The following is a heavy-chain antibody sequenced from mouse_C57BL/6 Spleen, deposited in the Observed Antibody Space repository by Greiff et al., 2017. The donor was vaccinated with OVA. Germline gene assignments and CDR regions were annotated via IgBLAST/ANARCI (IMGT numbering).Heavy chain of an antibody. D-gene: IGHD3-3*01. J-gene: IGHJ2*01. CDR3: AREGDGYYFDY. Sequence: VKLMESGPELVKPGASVKISCKASGYAFSSSWMNWVKQRPGKGLEWIGRIYPGDGDTNYNGKFKGKATLTADKSSSTAYMQLSSLTSEDSAVYFCAREGDGYYFDYWGQGTTLTVSS. CDR2: IYPGDGDT. V-gene: IGHV1-82*01. CDR1: GYAFSSSW.